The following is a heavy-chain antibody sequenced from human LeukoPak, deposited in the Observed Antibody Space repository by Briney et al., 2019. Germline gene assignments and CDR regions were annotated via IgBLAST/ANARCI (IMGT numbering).Heavy chain of an antibody. J-gene: IGHJ4*02. CDR2: INHSGST. CDR3: ARRYSSS. CDR1: GGSFSGYY. V-gene: IGHV4-34*01. D-gene: IGHD6-13*01. Sequence: SETLSLTCAVYGGSFSGYYWSWIRQPPGKGLEWIGEINHSGSTNYNPSLKSRVTISVDTSKNQFSLKLSSVTAADTAVYYCARRYSSSWGQGTPVTVSS.